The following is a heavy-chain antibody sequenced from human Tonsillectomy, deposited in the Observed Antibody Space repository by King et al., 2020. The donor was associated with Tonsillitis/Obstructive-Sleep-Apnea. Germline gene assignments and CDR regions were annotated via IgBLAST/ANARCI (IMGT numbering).Heavy chain of an antibody. J-gene: IGHJ6*04. D-gene: IGHD2-8*01. V-gene: IGHV3-15*01. CDR2: IKSKTDGGKT. CDR1: GFIFSNAW. Sequence: VQLVESGGGLVKPGGSLRLSCAASGFIFSNAWMSWVRQAPGKGLEWVGRIKSKTDGGKTDYAAPVKGRFTISRDDSENTLYLQMNSLKTEDAGVYYCTTDSRGVPVWGKGTSVTVSS. CDR3: TTDSRGVPV.